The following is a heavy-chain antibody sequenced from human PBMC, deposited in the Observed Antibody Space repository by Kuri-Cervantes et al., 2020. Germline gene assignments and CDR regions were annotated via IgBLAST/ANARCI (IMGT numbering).Heavy chain of an antibody. J-gene: IGHJ4*02. V-gene: IGHV3-13*01. D-gene: IGHD6-19*01. Sequence: GESLKISCAASGFTFSSYDMHWVRQATGKGLEWVSAIGTAGDTYYPGSVKGRFTISRENAKNSLYLQMNSLRDEDTAVYYCARDLAVAGLFDYWGQGTLVTVSS. CDR2: IGTAGDT. CDR3: ARDLAVAGLFDY. CDR1: GFTFSSYD.